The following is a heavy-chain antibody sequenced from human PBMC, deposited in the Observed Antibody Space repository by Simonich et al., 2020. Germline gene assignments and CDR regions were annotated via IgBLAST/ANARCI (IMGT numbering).Heavy chain of an antibody. Sequence: GGGLVQPGGSLRLSCAASGFTFSSYAMSWFRQAPGRGLEWVSAIRGSGGSTYYADSLKGRFTISRDNSKNSLYLQMNSLRAEDTAVYYCAKDLGERITMIVVVIDAFDIWGQGTMVTVSS. V-gene: IGHV3-23*01. CDR1: GFTFSSYA. CDR3: AKDLGERITMIVVVIDAFDI. D-gene: IGHD3-22*01. J-gene: IGHJ3*02. CDR2: IRGSGGST.